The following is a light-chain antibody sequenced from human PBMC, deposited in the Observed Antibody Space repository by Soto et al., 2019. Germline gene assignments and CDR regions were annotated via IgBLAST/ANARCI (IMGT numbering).Light chain of an antibody. J-gene: IGLJ3*02. CDR2: YDS. CDR3: QVWDISSGHVV. CDR1: NIGSKS. V-gene: IGLV3-21*01. Sequence: SYELTQPPSVAVAPGKTASVACGGSNIGSKSVQWYQKKSGQAPVLVMYYDSVRPSGIPERFSGSNSGNTATLTIRRVEAGDEADYYCQVWDISSGHVVFGGGTKVTFL.